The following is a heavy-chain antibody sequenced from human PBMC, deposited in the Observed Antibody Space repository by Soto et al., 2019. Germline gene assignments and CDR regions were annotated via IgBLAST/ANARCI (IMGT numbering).Heavy chain of an antibody. CDR3: ARAYDSSGYYAFDY. D-gene: IGHD3-22*01. CDR2: IYPGDCDT. J-gene: IGHJ4*02. Sequence: PGESLKISCKGSGYSFTSYWIGWVRQMPGKGLEWMGIIYPGDCDTRYSQSSQGQVTISDDKSISTAYLQWSSLKASDTAMYYCARAYDSSGYYAFDYWGQGTLVTVS. CDR1: GYSFTSYW. V-gene: IGHV5-51*01.